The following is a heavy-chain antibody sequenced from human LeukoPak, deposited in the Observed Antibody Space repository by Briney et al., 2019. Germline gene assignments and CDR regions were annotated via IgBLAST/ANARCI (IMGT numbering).Heavy chain of an antibody. CDR3: ARDRGGWELTRDAFDI. D-gene: IGHD1-26*01. CDR1: GFTFSSYS. Sequence: GGSLRLSCAASGFTFSSYSMNWVRQAPGKGLEWVSSISSSSSYIYYADSVKGRFTISRDNAKNSLYLQMNSLRAEDTAVYYCARDRGGWELTRDAFDIWGQGTMVTVSS. J-gene: IGHJ3*02. V-gene: IGHV3-21*01. CDR2: ISSSSSYI.